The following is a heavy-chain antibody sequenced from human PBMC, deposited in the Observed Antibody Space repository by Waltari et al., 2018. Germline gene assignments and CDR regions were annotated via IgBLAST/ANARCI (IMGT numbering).Heavy chain of an antibody. CDR3: ARLARLPGD. CDR2: ISNSGSVT. V-gene: IGHV3-11*06. Sequence: QVQLVESGGGVVKPGGSLRISCAASGPPFSASYITCLRQTPGKGLECLSYISNSGSVTNYADSVKGRFTISRDNAKNSLYLQMNSLTVEDTAVYFCARLARLPGDWGQGTLVIVSS. D-gene: IGHD5-12*01. J-gene: IGHJ4*02. CDR1: GPPFSASY.